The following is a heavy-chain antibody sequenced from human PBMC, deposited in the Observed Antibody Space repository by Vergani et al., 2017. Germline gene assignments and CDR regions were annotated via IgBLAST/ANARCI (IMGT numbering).Heavy chain of an antibody. Sequence: QVQLVESGGGVVQPGGSLRLSCAASGFTFSSYGMHWVRQAPGKGLEWVAFIRYDGSNKYYADSVKGRFTISRDNSKNMLYLQMNSLRAEDTAVYYCAKDHIGVATSGESMDVWGQGTTVTVSS. CDR1: GFTFSSYG. D-gene: IGHD5-12*01. V-gene: IGHV3-30*02. CDR3: AKDHIGVATSGESMDV. CDR2: IRYDGSNK. J-gene: IGHJ6*02.